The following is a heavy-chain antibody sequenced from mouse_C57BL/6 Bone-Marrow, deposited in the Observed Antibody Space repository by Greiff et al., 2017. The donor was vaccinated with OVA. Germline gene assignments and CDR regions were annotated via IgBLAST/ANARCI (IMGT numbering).Heavy chain of an antibody. J-gene: IGHJ1*03. D-gene: IGHD2-5*01. CDR1: GYTFTSYG. Sequence: QVQLQQSGAELVRPGASVKLSCKASGYTFTSYGISWVKQRTGQGLEWIGEIYPRSGNTYYNEKFKGKATLTADKSSSTAYMELRSLTSEDSAVYFCARSNYVYWYFDVWGTGTTVTVSS. CDR2: IYPRSGNT. V-gene: IGHV1-81*01. CDR3: ARSNYVYWYFDV.